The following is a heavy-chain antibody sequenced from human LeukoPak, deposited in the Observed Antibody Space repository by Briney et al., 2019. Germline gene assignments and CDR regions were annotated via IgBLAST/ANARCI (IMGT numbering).Heavy chain of an antibody. Sequence: SETLSLTCTVSGGSVSSHRYYWGWIRQPPGKGLEWIGSIYYSGSTYYNPSLKSRVTISVDTSKNQFSLKLSSVTAADTAVYYCARDLNYDSSGYPFDPWGQGTLVTVSS. J-gene: IGHJ5*02. D-gene: IGHD3-22*01. CDR3: ARDLNYDSSGYPFDP. CDR1: GGSVSSHRYY. CDR2: IYYSGST. V-gene: IGHV4-39*07.